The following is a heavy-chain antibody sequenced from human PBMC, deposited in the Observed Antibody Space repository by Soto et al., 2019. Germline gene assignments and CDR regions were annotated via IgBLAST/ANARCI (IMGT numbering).Heavy chain of an antibody. Sequence: GGSLRLSCAASGFTFSRSAMHRVRQAPGKGLEWVAVISYEGSNKYSADSVKGRFTISRENSKNTLYLQMNSLRAEDTVVYYCARDWISSGWYGHFPYFYYYGMDVWGQGTTVTVSS. J-gene: IGHJ6*02. V-gene: IGHV3-30-3*01. CDR3: ARDWISSGWYGHFPYFYYYGMDV. CDR2: ISYEGSNK. D-gene: IGHD6-19*01. CDR1: GFTFSRSA.